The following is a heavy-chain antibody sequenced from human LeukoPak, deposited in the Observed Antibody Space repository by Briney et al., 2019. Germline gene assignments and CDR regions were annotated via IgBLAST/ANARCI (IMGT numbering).Heavy chain of an antibody. V-gene: IGHV3-30*02. CDR3: ARDWPRTYYYDSSGYSDY. CDR1: GFAFSSYG. CDR2: IRYDGTNN. Sequence: TGGSLRLSCAASGFAFSSYGTHWVRQAPGKGLEWVAFIRYDGTNNYYADSVKGRFTISRDNSKNTLSLQMNSLRAEDTAVYYCARDWPRTYYYDSSGYSDYWGQGTLVTVSS. D-gene: IGHD3-22*01. J-gene: IGHJ4*02.